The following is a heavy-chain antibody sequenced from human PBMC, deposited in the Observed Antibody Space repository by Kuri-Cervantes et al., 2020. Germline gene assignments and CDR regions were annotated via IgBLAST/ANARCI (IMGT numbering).Heavy chain of an antibody. CDR2: ISYDGSNK. J-gene: IGHJ4*02. CDR1: GFTFSSYA. V-gene: IGHV3-30-3*01. D-gene: IGHD3-9*01. Sequence: GESLKISCAASGFTFSSYAMHWVRQAPGKGLEWVAVISYDGSNKYYADSVKGRFTTSRDNSKNTLYLQMNSLRAEDTAVYYCARDPFDWLDYFDYWGQGTLVTVSS. CDR3: ARDPFDWLDYFDY.